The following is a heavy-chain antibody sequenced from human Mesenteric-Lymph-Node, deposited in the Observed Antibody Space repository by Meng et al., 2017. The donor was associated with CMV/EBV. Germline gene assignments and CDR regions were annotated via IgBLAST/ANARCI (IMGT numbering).Heavy chain of an antibody. V-gene: IGHV3-15*01. CDR1: GFTFSNAW. Sequence: GESLKISCAASGFTFSNAWMSWVRQAPGKGLEWVGRIKSKTDGGTTDYAAPVKGRFTISRDDSKNTLYLQMNSLRAEDTAVYYCAKDLRDYGNDYWGQGTLVTVSS. CDR2: IKSKTDGGTT. J-gene: IGHJ4*02. D-gene: IGHD4/OR15-4a*01. CDR3: AKDLRDYGNDY.